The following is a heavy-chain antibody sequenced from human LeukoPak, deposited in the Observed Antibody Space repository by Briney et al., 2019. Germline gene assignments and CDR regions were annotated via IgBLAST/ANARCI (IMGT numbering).Heavy chain of an antibody. Sequence: GGSLRLSCGASGFTFSSYWMTWVRQAPGKGLEWVATIGQDGSEKYYVDSVKGRFTISRDNVEKSLFLQMNSLRNEDTAVYYCARDLTGPPQEAFDVWGQGTRVTVSS. CDR3: ARDLTGPPQEAFDV. D-gene: IGHD1-14*01. V-gene: IGHV3-7*01. CDR2: IGQDGSEK. CDR1: GFTFSSYW. J-gene: IGHJ3*01.